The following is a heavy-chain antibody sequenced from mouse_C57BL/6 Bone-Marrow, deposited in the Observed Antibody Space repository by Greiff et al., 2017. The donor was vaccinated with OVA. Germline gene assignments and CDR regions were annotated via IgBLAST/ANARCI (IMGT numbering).Heavy chain of an antibody. CDR1: GFTFSDYG. Sequence: EVMLVESGGGLVKPGGSLKLSCAASGFTFSDYGMHWVRQAPEKGLEWVAYISSGSSTIYYADTVKGRFTISRDNAKNTLFLQMTSLRSEDTAMYYCARKDSSGYQGYWGQGTLVTVSA. CDR3: ARKDSSGYQGY. CDR2: ISSGSSTI. J-gene: IGHJ3*01. D-gene: IGHD3-2*02. V-gene: IGHV5-17*01.